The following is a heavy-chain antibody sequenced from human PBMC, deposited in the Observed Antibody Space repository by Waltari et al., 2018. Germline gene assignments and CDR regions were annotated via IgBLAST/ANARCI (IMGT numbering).Heavy chain of an antibody. CDR1: GGTFSSYA. Sequence: QVQLVQSGAEVKKPGSSVKVSCKASGGTFSSYAISWVRQAPGQGLEWMGRIIPIFGRANYAQNVQGRVTITADKSTSTAYMELSSLRSEDTAVYYCARDEQWPSPFDYWGQGTLVTVSS. CDR3: ARDEQWPSPFDY. V-gene: IGHV1-69*04. J-gene: IGHJ4*02. D-gene: IGHD6-19*01. CDR2: IIPIFGRA.